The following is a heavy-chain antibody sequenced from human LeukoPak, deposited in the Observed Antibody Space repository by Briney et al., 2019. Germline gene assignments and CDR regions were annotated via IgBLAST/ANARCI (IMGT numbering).Heavy chain of an antibody. CDR1: GGSISSYY. Sequence: SETLSLTCTVSGGSISSYYWSWIRQPPGKGLESIGYIYYSGSTNYNPSLKSRVTISVDTSKNQFSLKLSSVTAADTAVYYCARESPDYYDNQFDYWGQGTLVTVSS. CDR2: IYYSGST. D-gene: IGHD3-22*01. CDR3: ARESPDYYDNQFDY. J-gene: IGHJ4*02. V-gene: IGHV4-59*01.